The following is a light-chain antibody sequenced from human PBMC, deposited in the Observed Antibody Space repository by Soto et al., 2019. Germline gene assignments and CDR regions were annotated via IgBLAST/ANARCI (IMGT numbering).Light chain of an antibody. V-gene: IGKV3-20*01. CDR3: QQYGSSPGT. J-gene: IGKJ1*01. Sequence: EIVITQSPATLSVSPGEGATLSCRASQSVSSNLAWYQQKPGQAPRLLIYDASSRATGIPDRFSGGGSGTDFTLTISRLEPEDFAVYYCQQYGSSPGTFGPGTKVDIK. CDR1: QSVSSN. CDR2: DAS.